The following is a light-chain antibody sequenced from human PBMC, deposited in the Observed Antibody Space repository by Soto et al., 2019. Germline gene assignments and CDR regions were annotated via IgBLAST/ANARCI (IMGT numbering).Light chain of an antibody. CDR2: DAS. J-gene: IGKJ4*01. V-gene: IGKV3D-20*01. CDR1: QSISSNS. CDR3: QQYCSSLT. Sequence: EIVLTQSPATLSLSPGERATLSCGASQSISSNSLAWYQQKPGLAPRLLIYDASSRATGIPDRFSGSWSGTDFTLTISRLEPEDFVVYYCQQYCSSLTFGGGTKVEIK.